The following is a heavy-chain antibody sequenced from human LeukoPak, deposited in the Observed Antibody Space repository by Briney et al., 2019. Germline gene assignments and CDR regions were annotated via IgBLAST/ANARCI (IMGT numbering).Heavy chain of an antibody. D-gene: IGHD2-2*01. J-gene: IGHJ3*02. CDR1: GFTFSSYA. V-gene: IGHV3-30-3*01. CDR2: IRYDGSNK. Sequence: GGSLRLSCAASGFTFSSYAMHWVRQAPGKGLEWVGVIRYDGSNKYYADSVKGRFTISRENAKNSLYLKMNTLRAEDTAVYYCASPLSQKQLLLQVGPDAFDIWGQGTMVTVSS. CDR3: ASPLSQKQLLLQVGPDAFDI.